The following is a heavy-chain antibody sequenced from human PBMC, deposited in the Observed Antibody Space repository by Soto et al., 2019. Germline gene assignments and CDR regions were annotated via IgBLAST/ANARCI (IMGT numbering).Heavy chain of an antibody. Sequence: RLSCAASGFTFSSYSMNWVRQAPGKGLEWVSSISSSSSYIYYADSVKGRFTISRDNAKNSLYLQMNSLRAEDTAVYYCARDLGITGTTAAYYYYYYGMDVWGQGTTVTVSS. J-gene: IGHJ6*02. CDR3: ARDLGITGTTAAYYYYYYGMDV. D-gene: IGHD1-7*01. V-gene: IGHV3-21*01. CDR1: GFTFSSYS. CDR2: ISSSSSYI.